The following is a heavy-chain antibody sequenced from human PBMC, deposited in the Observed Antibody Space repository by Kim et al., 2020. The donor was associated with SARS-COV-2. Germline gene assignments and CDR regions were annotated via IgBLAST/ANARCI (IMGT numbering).Heavy chain of an antibody. J-gene: IGHJ6*02. Sequence: GGSLRLSCAASGFTFSSYDMHWVRQATGKGLEWVSAIGTAGDTYYPGSVKGRFTISRENAKNSLYLQMNSLRAGDTAVYYCARVPPMVRGVMGYYYYGMDVWGQGTTVTVSS. V-gene: IGHV3-13*01. CDR1: GFTFSSYD. D-gene: IGHD3-10*01. CDR2: IGTAGDT. CDR3: ARVPPMVRGVMGYYYYGMDV.